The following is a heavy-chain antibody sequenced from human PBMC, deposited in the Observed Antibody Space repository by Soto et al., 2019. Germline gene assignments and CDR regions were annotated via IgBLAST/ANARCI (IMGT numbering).Heavy chain of an antibody. J-gene: IGHJ5*02. CDR3: ARDGATNVTAAMRWVDP. D-gene: IGHD2-8*01. CDR2: IFNSGNA. CDR1: GGSVTSGNYY. V-gene: IGHV4-31*03. Sequence: QVQLQESGPGLVKPSQTLSLTCSVSGGSVTSGNYYWTWIRQRPGKGLEWIGHIFNSGNAYYNPSLKRRAFVSADTSKNQFSLRLTSGTAAAAAVSFCARDGATNVTAAMRWVDPWGQGTLVTVSS.